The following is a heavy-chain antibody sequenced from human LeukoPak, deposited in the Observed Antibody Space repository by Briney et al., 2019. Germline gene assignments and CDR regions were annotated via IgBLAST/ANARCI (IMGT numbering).Heavy chain of an antibody. Sequence: ASVKVSCKASGYTFTGYYMHWVRQAPGQGLEWMGWINPNSGGTNYAQKFQGRVTMTRDTSISTAYMELSRLRSDDTAVYYCARLSSGSYAHSDILFDPWGQGTLVTVSS. V-gene: IGHV1-2*02. D-gene: IGHD1-26*01. J-gene: IGHJ5*02. CDR2: INPNSGGT. CDR1: GYTFTGYY. CDR3: ARLSSGSYAHSDILFDP.